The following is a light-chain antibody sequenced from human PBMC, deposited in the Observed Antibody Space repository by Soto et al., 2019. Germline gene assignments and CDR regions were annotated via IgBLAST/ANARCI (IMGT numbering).Light chain of an antibody. V-gene: IGKV1-39*01. J-gene: IGKJ4*01. CDR2: AAS. CDR1: QSINTN. Sequence: DIQMTQSPSSLSASVGDRVTIACRARQSINTNLNWYQQKPGKAPNLLIHAASNLQTGVPSRFSGSGSGTGFTLSISSLQHEDFAPYYCQQSYSLPLTFGEGTKVEIK. CDR3: QQSYSLPLT.